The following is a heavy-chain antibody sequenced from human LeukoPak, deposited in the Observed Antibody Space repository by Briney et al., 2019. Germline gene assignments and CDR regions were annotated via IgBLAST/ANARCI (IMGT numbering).Heavy chain of an antibody. CDR1: GFTLSSYS. Sequence: GGSLRLSCAASGFTLSSYSMNWVRQAPGKGLEWVSSISSSSSYIYYADSVKGRFTISRDNAKNSLYLQMNSLRAEDTAVYYCARDLGDYYDSSGSEDAFDIWGQGTMVTVSS. CDR2: ISSSSSYI. CDR3: ARDLGDYYDSSGSEDAFDI. D-gene: IGHD3-22*01. J-gene: IGHJ3*02. V-gene: IGHV3-21*01.